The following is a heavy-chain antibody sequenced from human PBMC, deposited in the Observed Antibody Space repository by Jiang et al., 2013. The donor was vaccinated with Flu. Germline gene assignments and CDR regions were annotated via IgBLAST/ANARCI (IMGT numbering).Heavy chain of an antibody. CDR2: ISSSSSYI. J-gene: IGHJ4*02. V-gene: IGHV3-21*01. Sequence: VQLLESGGGLVKPGGSLRLSCAASGFTFSSYNMNWVRQAPGKGLEWVSSISSSSSYIYYADSVKGRFTISRDNAKNSLYLQMNSLRAEDTAVYYCARDRHYCSGGSCYTAFDYWGQGTLVTVSS. CDR3: ARDRHYCSGGSCYTAFDY. D-gene: IGHD2-15*01. CDR1: GFTFSSYN.